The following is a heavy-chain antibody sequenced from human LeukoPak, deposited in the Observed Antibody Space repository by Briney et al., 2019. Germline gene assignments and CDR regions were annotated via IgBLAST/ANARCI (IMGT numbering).Heavy chain of an antibody. Sequence: ASVKVSCKASGYTFTSYGISWVRQAPGQGLEWMGWISAYNGNTNYAQELQGRVTMTTDTSTSTAYMELRSLRSDDTAVYYCARVVVQWQPYYYYMDVWGKGTTVTVSS. V-gene: IGHV1-18*01. D-gene: IGHD6-19*01. CDR1: GYTFTSYG. CDR3: ARVVVQWQPYYYYMDV. J-gene: IGHJ6*03. CDR2: ISAYNGNT.